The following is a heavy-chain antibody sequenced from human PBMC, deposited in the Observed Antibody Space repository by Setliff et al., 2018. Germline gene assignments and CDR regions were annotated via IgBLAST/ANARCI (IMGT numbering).Heavy chain of an antibody. CDR1: GYTFTTYG. J-gene: IGHJ3*02. Sequence: ASVKVSCKASGYTFTTYGISWVRQAPGQGLERMGWIGARNVKTNYAHKFQDRVTMTTDTSTSTGYMELRSLTSDDTAVYYCARRWETGDQDAYDIWGQGTMVTVSS. V-gene: IGHV1-18*04. CDR3: ARRWETGDQDAYDI. D-gene: IGHD7-27*01. CDR2: IGARNVKT.